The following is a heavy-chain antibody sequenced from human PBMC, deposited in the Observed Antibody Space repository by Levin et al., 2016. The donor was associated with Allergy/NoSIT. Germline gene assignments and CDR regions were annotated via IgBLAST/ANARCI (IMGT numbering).Heavy chain of an antibody. V-gene: IGHV4-31*03. CDR2: IYYSGST. CDR3: AREEHYYYDSSGYFDY. Sequence: SETLSLTCTVSGGSISSGGYYWSWIRQHPGKGLEWIGYIYYSGSTYYNPSLKSRVTISVDTSKNQFSLKLSSVTAADTAVYYCAREEHYYYDSSGYFDYWGQGTLVTVSS. J-gene: IGHJ4*02. D-gene: IGHD3-22*01. CDR1: GGSISSGGYY.